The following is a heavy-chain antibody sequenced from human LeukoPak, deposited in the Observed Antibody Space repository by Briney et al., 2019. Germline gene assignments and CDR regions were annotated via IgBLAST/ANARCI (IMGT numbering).Heavy chain of an antibody. V-gene: IGHV1-3*01. Sequence: VASVKVSCKASGYTFTSYAIHWVRQAPGQRLEWMGWINAGNGNTKYSQKFQGRVTITRDTSASTAYMELSSLRSEDTAVYYCARIGSSWYLGFDYWGQGTLVTVSS. J-gene: IGHJ4*02. CDR1: GYTFTSYA. CDR2: INAGNGNT. CDR3: ARIGSSWYLGFDY. D-gene: IGHD6-13*01.